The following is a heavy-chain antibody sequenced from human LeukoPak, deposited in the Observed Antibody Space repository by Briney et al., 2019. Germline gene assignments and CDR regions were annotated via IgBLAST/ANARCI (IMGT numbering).Heavy chain of an antibody. V-gene: IGHV3-53*01. CDR3: ARGVVEGAFDI. CDR2: IYSGGST. CDR1: GFTVSSDY. J-gene: IGHJ3*02. D-gene: IGHD2-15*01. Sequence: GGSLRLSCAASGFTVSSDYMSWVRQAPGKGLEWVSDIYSGGSTYYADSLKGRFTISRDNSKNTLSLQMNSLRAEDTAVYYCARGVVEGAFDIWGQGTMVSVSS.